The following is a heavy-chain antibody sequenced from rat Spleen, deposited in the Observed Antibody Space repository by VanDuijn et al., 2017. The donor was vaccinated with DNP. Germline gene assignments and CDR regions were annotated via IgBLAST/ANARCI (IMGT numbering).Heavy chain of an antibody. J-gene: IGHJ2*01. Sequence: EVQLQESGPGLVKPSQSLSLTCSVTGYSITSSYRWNWIRKFPGNKMEWIGHISYSGTTSYHPSLKSRISITRDTSRNQFFLQLNSVTTADTATSYCARWGDYFDYWGQGVMVTVSS. CDR1: GYSITSSY. CDR2: ISYSGTT. V-gene: IGHV3-1*01. CDR3: ARWGDYFDY.